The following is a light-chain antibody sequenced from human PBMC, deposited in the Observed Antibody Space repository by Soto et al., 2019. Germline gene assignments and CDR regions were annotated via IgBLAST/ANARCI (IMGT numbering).Light chain of an antibody. CDR3: QQYGSSPRT. CDR1: QSVSSN. CDR2: DAY. V-gene: IGKV3-20*01. J-gene: IGKJ1*01. Sequence: EIVLTQSPATLSLSPGERATLSCRASQSVSSNLAWYQQKPGQAPRLLIFDAYNRATGIPGRFSGSGSGTDFTLTISRLEPEDFAVYYCQQYGSSPRTFGQGTKVDIK.